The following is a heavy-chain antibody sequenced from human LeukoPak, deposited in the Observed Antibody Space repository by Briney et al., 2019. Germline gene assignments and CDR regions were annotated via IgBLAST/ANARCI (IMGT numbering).Heavy chain of an antibody. Sequence: GGSLRLSCAASGFTFSSYAMRWVRQAPGKGLEWVAVISYDGSNKYYADSVKGRFTISRDNSKNTLYLQMNSLRAEDTAVYYCARDNYCSSTSCYLYYYYYGMDVWGQGTTVTVSS. D-gene: IGHD2-2*01. J-gene: IGHJ6*02. CDR3: ARDNYCSSTSCYLYYYYYGMDV. CDR2: ISYDGSNK. V-gene: IGHV3-30-3*01. CDR1: GFTFSSYA.